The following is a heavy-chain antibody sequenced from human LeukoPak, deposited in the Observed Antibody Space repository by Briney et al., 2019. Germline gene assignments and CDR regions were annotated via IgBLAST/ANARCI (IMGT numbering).Heavy chain of an antibody. D-gene: IGHD5-18*01. Sequence: ASVKVSCKASGGTFSSYAISWVRQAPGQGLEWMGGIIPIFGTANYAQKFQGRVTITTDESTSTAYMELSSLRSEDTAVYYCASKRARDTAIVSYYYYYTDVWGKGTTVTVSS. CDR3: ASKRARDTAIVSYYYYYTDV. J-gene: IGHJ6*03. CDR1: GGTFSSYA. CDR2: IIPIFGTA. V-gene: IGHV1-69*05.